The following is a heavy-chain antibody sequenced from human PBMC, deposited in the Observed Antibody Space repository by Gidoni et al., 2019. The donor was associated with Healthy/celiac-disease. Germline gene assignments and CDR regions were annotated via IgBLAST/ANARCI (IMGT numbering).Heavy chain of an antibody. J-gene: IGHJ4*02. CDR1: VFPFSSYG. CDR2: ISYDGSNK. V-gene: IGHV3-30*18. D-gene: IGHD6-19*01. Sequence: QVQLVESGGGVVQPGRSLRLSCAASVFPFSSYGMHWVRQAPGKGLEWVAVISYDGSNKYYADSVKGRFTISRDNSKNTLYLQMNSLRAEDTAVYYCAKWGTVAGSYWGQGTLVTVSS. CDR3: AKWGTVAGSY.